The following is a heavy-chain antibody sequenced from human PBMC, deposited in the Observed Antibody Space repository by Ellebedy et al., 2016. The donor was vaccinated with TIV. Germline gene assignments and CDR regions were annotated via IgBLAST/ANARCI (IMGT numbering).Heavy chain of an antibody. CDR2: INPSDGDT. D-gene: IGHD6-6*01. V-gene: IGHV1-46*01. CDR1: GYTFTSYY. J-gene: IGHJ4*02. Sequence: ASVKVSXKASGYTFTSYYLHWVRHAPGQRLEWMGIINPSDGDTRYAQKFQGRVTMTRDTSTSRVYMELSSLRSDDAAVYYCARTPRIAARYPYEYWGQGTLVTVAS. CDR3: ARTPRIAARYPYEY.